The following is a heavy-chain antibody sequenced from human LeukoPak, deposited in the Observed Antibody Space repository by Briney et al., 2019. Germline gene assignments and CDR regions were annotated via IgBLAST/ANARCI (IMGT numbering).Heavy chain of an antibody. CDR2: IIPIFGTA. Sequence: SVKVSCKASGGTFSSYAISWVRQAPGQGLEWMGGIIPIFGTANYAQKFQGRVTITTDESTSTAYMELSSLRSEDTAVYYCARGYCSSTSCYKRGYYYYYMDVWGKGTTVTVSS. J-gene: IGHJ6*03. D-gene: IGHD2-2*02. V-gene: IGHV1-69*05. CDR1: GGTFSSYA. CDR3: ARGYCSSTSCYKRGYYYYYMDV.